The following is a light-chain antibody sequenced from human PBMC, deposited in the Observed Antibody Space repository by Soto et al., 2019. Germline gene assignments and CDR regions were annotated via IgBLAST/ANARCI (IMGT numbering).Light chain of an antibody. CDR3: NSYTSSSTYVV. V-gene: IGLV2-14*01. CDR2: DVS. Sequence: QSVLTQPASVSGSPGQWITISCTGTSSDVGSYNYVSWYQQHPGKAPKLMIYDVSNRPSGVSNRFSGSKSGNTASLTISGLQAEDEADYYCNSYTSSSTYVVFGGGTKVTVL. J-gene: IGLJ2*01. CDR1: SSDVGSYNY.